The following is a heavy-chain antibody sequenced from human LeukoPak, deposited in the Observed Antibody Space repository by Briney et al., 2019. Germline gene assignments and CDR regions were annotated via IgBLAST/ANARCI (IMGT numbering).Heavy chain of an antibody. D-gene: IGHD2-21*02. CDR3: ARWACGSGGDCHEFDN. CDR2: VHYTGST. CDR1: GASISNYY. Sequence: SETLSLTCTVSGASISNYYWCWLRQPPGKGLEWIGYVHYTGSTNYNPSLKSRVTISEDASKNQFSLKLRSVTAADTGGYYCARWACGSGGDCHEFDNWGQGTLVTVSS. J-gene: IGHJ4*02. V-gene: IGHV4-59*01.